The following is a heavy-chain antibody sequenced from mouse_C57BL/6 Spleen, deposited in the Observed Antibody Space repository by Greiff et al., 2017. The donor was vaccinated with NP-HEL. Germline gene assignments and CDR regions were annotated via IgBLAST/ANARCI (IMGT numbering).Heavy chain of an antibody. J-gene: IGHJ1*03. CDR1: GYTFTSYG. CDR2: IYPRSGNT. D-gene: IGHD2-1*01. CDR3: ARGRAYGNYEGWYFDV. V-gene: IGHV1-81*01. Sequence: LVESGAELARPGASVKLSCKASGYTFTSYGIRWVKQRTGQGLEWIGEIYPRSGNTYYNEKFKGKATLTADKSSSTAYMELRSLTSEDSAVYFCARGRAYGNYEGWYFDVWGTGTTVTVSS.